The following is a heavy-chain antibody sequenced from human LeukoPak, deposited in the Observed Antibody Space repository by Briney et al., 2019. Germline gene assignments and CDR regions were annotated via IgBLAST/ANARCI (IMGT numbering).Heavy chain of an antibody. V-gene: IGHV3-21*01. J-gene: IGHJ4*02. CDR3: ARELDPYCGGDCYPKTFDY. CDR2: ISSSSSYI. Sequence: PGGSLRLSCAASGFTFSSYSMNWVRQAPGKGLEWVSSISSSSSYIYYADSVKGRFTISRDNAKNSLYLQMNSLRAEDTAVYYCARELDPYCGGDCYPKTFDYWGQGTLVTVSS. CDR1: GFTFSSYS. D-gene: IGHD2-21*02.